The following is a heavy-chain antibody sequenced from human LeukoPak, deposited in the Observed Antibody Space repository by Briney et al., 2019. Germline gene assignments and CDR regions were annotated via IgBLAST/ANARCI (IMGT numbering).Heavy chain of an antibody. Sequence: GGSLRLSCAASGFTFSSYGMSWVRQAPGKGLEWVSAISGSGGSTYYADSVKGRFTISRDNSKNTLYLQMNSLRAEDTAVYYCAKDEVMITFGGVIGNDYWGQGTLVTVSS. CDR1: GFTFSSYG. CDR3: AKDEVMITFGGVIGNDY. CDR2: ISGSGGST. J-gene: IGHJ4*02. D-gene: IGHD3-16*02. V-gene: IGHV3-23*01.